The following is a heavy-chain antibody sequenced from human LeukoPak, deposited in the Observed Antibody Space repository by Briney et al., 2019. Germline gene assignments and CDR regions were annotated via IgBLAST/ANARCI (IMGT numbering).Heavy chain of an antibody. Sequence: PGGSLRLSCAASGFTFSSYEMNWVRQAPGKGLEWVSYISSSGSTIYYADSVKGRFTISRDNAKNSLYLQMNSLRAEDTAVYYCARDEGGGGSSSSEWDYWGQGTLVTVSS. J-gene: IGHJ4*02. CDR2: ISSSGSTI. CDR3: ARDEGGGGSSSSEWDY. D-gene: IGHD6-6*01. CDR1: GFTFSSYE. V-gene: IGHV3-48*03.